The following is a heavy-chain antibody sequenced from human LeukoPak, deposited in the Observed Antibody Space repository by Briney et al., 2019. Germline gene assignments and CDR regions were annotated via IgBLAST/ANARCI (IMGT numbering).Heavy chain of an antibody. V-gene: IGHV4-39*07. D-gene: IGHD3-10*01. J-gene: IGHJ4*02. CDR3: ARVKARRITMVRGVTYFDY. CDR2: IYYSGST. Sequence: PSETLSLTCTVSGGSISSSSYYWGWIRQPPGKGLEWIGSIYYSGSTYYNPSLKSRVTISVDTSKNQFSLKLSSVTAADTAVYYCARVKARRITMVRGVTYFDYWGQGTLVTVSS. CDR1: GGSISSSSYY.